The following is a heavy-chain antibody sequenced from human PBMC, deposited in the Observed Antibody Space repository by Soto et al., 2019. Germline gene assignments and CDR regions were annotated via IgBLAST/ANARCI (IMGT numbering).Heavy chain of an antibody. CDR2: ISWNSGSI. V-gene: IGHV3-9*01. CDR1: GFTFDDYA. CDR3: AKDTTSSIAADYLPFDY. Sequence: EVQLVESGGGLVQPGRSLRLSCAASGFTFDDYAMHWVRQAPGKGLEWVSGISWNSGSIGCSYSVKGRFTISRDNAKNSLYLQMNSLRAEDTALYYCAKDTTSSIAADYLPFDYCGKGTLVTVSS. D-gene: IGHD6-13*01. J-gene: IGHJ4*02.